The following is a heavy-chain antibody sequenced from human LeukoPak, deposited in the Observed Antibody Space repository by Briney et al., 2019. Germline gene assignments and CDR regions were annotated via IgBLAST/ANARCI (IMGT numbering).Heavy chain of an antibody. J-gene: IGHJ4*02. D-gene: IGHD3-22*01. CDR2: ISSDGTNT. V-gene: IGHV3-74*01. CDR3: ARTSYDTGGYFED. CDR1: GFTISNYW. Sequence: GGSLRLSCAASGFTISNYWMHWVRQAPGKGLVWVSRISSDGTNTNYADSVKGRFTISRDNAKNTLYLQMNSLGAENTAVYYCARTSYDTGGYFEDWGQGTLVTVSS.